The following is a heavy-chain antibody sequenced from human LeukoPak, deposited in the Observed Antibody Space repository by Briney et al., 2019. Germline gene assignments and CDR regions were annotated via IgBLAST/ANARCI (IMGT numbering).Heavy chain of an antibody. CDR3: ARETRDGFDI. D-gene: IGHD4-11*01. CDR2: IWYDGSNK. V-gene: IGHV3-33*01. J-gene: IGHJ3*02. Sequence: GGSLRLSCAASGFMFNNYVMHWVRQAPGKGLEWVSVIWYDGSNKYYADSAKGRFTISRDNSKNTLYLQMNSLRAEDTAVYYCARETRDGFDIWGQGTMVTVSS. CDR1: GFMFNNYV.